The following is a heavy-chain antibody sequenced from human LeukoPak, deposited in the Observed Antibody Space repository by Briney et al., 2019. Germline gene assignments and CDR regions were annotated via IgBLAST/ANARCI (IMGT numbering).Heavy chain of an antibody. CDR3: AKGNGYNYFDH. CDR2: ISSSGGST. Sequence: GRSLRLSCAASGFTFSSFAMGWVRQAPGKGLEWVSTISSSGGSTYYADSVKGRFTISRDNSKKTVYLRMNRLRAEDTAIYYCAKGNGYNYFDHWGQGTLVTVSS. D-gene: IGHD5-24*01. CDR1: GFTFSSFA. J-gene: IGHJ4*02. V-gene: IGHV3-23*01.